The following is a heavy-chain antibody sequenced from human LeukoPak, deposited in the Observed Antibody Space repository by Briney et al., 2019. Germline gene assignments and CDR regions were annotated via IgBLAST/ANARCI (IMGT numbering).Heavy chain of an antibody. CDR3: ARVGGYCSGGSCYSIGY. CDR2: MNPNSGNT. CDR1: GYTFTSYD. D-gene: IGHD2-15*01. J-gene: IGHJ4*02. Sequence: ASVKVSCKASGYTFTSYDIKWVRQATGQGLEWMVWMNPNSGNTGYAQKFQGRVTITRNTSISTTYMELSSLRSEDTAVYYCARVGGYCSGGSCYSIGYWGQGTLVTVSS. V-gene: IGHV1-8*03.